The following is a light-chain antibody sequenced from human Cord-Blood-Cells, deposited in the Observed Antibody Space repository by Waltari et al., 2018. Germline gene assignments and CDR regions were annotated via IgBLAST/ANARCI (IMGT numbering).Light chain of an antibody. V-gene: IGLV2-14*01. CDR3: SSYTSSTLYV. Sequence: QSALTQPASVSGSPGQSITISCTGTGSDVVGYNYVSWYQQHPGKAPKLMIYDVSKRPSGVSNRFSGSKSGNTASLTISGLQAEDEADYYCSSYTSSTLYVFGTGTKVTVL. J-gene: IGLJ1*01. CDR2: DVS. CDR1: GSDVVGYNY.